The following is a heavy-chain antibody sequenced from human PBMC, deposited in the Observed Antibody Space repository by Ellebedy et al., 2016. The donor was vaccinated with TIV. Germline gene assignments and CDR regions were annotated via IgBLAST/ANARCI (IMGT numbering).Heavy chain of an antibody. J-gene: IGHJ5*02. CDR2: IYYSGST. Sequence: SETLSLTXTVSGGSISSYYWSWIRQPPGKGLVWIGYIYYSGSTNYNPSLKSRVTISVDTSKNQFSLKLSSVTAADTAVYYCAREVKGSTMIVFYNWFDPWGQGTLVTVSS. CDR3: AREVKGSTMIVFYNWFDP. CDR1: GGSISSYY. V-gene: IGHV4-59*01. D-gene: IGHD3-22*01.